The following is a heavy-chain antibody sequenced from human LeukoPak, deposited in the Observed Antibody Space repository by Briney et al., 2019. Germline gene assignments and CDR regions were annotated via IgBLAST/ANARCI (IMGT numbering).Heavy chain of an antibody. V-gene: IGHV3-11*01. J-gene: IGHJ4*02. D-gene: IGHD6-13*01. CDR2: HSTIGPTI. CDR1: GFTFSDYY. Sequence: GGSLRLSCAASGFTFSDYYMSWIRQAPRKGLEWLSYHSTIGPTINYADSVRGRFTISRDNAKNSLYLRMNSLRAEDTALYYCARVFAGSSSWYYFDYWGQGTLVTVSS. CDR3: ARVFAGSSSWYYFDY.